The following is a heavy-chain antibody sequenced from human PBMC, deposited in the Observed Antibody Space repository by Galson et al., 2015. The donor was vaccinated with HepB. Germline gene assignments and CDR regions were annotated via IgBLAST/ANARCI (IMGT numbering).Heavy chain of an antibody. CDR2: ISYDGSNK. V-gene: IGHV3-30*04. CDR1: GFTFSSYA. Sequence: SLRLSCAASGFTFSSYAMHWVRQAPGKGLEWVAVISYDGSNKYYADSVKGRFTISRDNSKNTLYLQMNSLRAEDTAVYYCARESITGEDYDFWSGPDYWGQGTLVTVSS. D-gene: IGHD3-3*01. J-gene: IGHJ4*02. CDR3: ARESITGEDYDFWSGPDY.